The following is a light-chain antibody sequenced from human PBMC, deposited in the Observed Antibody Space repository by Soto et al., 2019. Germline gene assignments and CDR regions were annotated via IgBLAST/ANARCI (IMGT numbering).Light chain of an antibody. J-gene: IGLJ1*01. V-gene: IGLV2-14*03. CDR2: GVS. Sequence: QSALTQPASVSGSTGQSITISCAGTSSDIGGSNYVSWYQQHPGKAPKLMIYGVSNQPSGVSNRFSGSKSGNTASLTISGLQAEDEADYFCYSSRSSSSTFYVFGTGTKLTV. CDR3: YSSRSSSSTFYV. CDR1: SSDIGGSNY.